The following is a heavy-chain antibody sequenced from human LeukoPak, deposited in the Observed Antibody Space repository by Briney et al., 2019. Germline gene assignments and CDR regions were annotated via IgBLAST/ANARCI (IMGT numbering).Heavy chain of an antibody. D-gene: IGHD3-16*02. CDR3: TREERRLGELSLAY. Sequence: GGSLRLSCTASGFTFGDYAMSWVRQAPGKGLEWVAFIRREAYGETTEYAASVKGRFTISRDDSKSIAYLQKNSLKTEDTAVYYCTREERRLGELSLAYWGKGTLVTVSS. V-gene: IGHV3-49*04. J-gene: IGHJ4*02. CDR2: IRREAYGETT. CDR1: GFTFGDYA.